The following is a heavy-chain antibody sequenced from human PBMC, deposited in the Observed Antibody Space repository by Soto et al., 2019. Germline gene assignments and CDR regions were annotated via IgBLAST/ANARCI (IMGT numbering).Heavy chain of an antibody. D-gene: IGHD4-17*01. CDR1: GFTFRSYA. Sequence: QVQLVESGGGVVQPGRSLRLSCAASGFTFRSYAMHWVRKAPGKGLEWVAVIWYDGSNKYYADSVRGRFTISRDNSKDTLYLQMNSLGTEDTAVYFCARDIGVTHGDLEYGGQGTLVTVSS. CDR3: ARDIGVTHGDLEY. V-gene: IGHV3-33*01. CDR2: IWYDGSNK. J-gene: IGHJ4*02.